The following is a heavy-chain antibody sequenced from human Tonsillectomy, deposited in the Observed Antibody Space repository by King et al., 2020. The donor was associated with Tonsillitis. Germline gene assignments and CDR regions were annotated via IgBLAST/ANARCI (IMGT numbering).Heavy chain of an antibody. CDR1: GFTFSSYG. D-gene: IGHD3-3*01. Sequence: VQLVESGGGVVQPGRSLRVSCAASGFTFSSYGMLWVRQAPGKGLEWVAVISYDGSNKNYADYVKGRFTISRDNSKNTLYLQMNSLRAEDTAVYYCAKSMDFWSGSNFDYWGQGTLVTVSS. CDR3: AKSMDFWSGSNFDY. V-gene: IGHV3-30*18. CDR2: ISYDGSNK. J-gene: IGHJ4*02.